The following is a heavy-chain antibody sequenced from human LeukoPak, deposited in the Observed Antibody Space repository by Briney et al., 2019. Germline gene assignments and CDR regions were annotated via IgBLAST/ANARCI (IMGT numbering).Heavy chain of an antibody. Sequence: GGSLRLSCAASGFTFSSYAMHWVRQAPGKGLEWVAVISYDGSNKYYADSVKGRFTISRDNSKNTLYLQMNSLRAEDTAVYYCARFRTWGDKAFDYWGRGTLVTVSS. J-gene: IGHJ4*02. V-gene: IGHV3-30-3*01. CDR1: GFTFSSYA. CDR3: ARFRTWGDKAFDY. CDR2: ISYDGSNK. D-gene: IGHD2-21*02.